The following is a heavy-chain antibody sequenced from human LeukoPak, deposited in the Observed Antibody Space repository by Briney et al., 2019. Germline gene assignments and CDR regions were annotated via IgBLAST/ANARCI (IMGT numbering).Heavy chain of an antibody. CDR3: ARLTGDQYSSSSKGY. CDR2: IYYSGST. J-gene: IGHJ4*02. Sequence: PSETLSLTCSVSGGSISSSSYYWGWIRQPPGKGLEWIGSIYYSGSTYYNPSLKSRVTISVDTSKNQFSLKLSSVTAADTAVYYCARLTGDQYSSSSKGYWGQGTLVTVSS. D-gene: IGHD6-6*01. V-gene: IGHV4-39*01. CDR1: GGSISSSSYY.